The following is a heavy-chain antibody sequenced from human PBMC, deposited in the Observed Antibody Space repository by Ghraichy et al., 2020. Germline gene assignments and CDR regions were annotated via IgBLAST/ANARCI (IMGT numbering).Heavy chain of an antibody. D-gene: IGHD6-19*01. J-gene: IGHJ4*02. CDR3: GRDVQRIAVAGTAADH. V-gene: IGHV3-21*01. Sequence: GGSLRLSCAASGFTFISYNMNWVRQAPGKGLEWVSSINTGGAYTYYADSVKGRFSISRDNAKKSLYLQMNSLRAEDTAVYYCGRDVQRIAVAGTAADHWGQGTLVTVSS. CDR2: INTGGAYT. CDR1: GFTFISYN.